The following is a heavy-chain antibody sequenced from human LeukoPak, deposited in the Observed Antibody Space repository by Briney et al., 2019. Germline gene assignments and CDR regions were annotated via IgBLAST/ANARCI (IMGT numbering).Heavy chain of an antibody. D-gene: IGHD6-13*01. V-gene: IGHV4-59*01. CDR2: IYYSGST. J-gene: IGHJ3*02. CDR3: ARGEQQLAYAFDI. Sequence: SETLSLTCTVSGGSISSYYWSWIRQPPGKGLEWVGYIYYSGSTNYNPSLKSRVTISVDTSKNQFSLKLSSVTAADTAVYYCARGEQQLAYAFDIWGQGTMVTVSS. CDR1: GGSISSYY.